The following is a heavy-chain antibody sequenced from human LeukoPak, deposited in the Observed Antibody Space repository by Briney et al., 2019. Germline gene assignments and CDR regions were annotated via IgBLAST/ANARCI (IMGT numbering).Heavy chain of an antibody. V-gene: IGHV4-59*08. CDR1: GGSISSYY. CDR2: IYYRGST. D-gene: IGHD2-2*01. CDR3: ARVIGYCSSTSCFGYYDY. J-gene: IGHJ4*02. Sequence: PSETLSLTCIVPGGSISSYYWSCIRQPPGKGLEWVGYIYYRGSTNYNPSLKSRVTSSVDTSKNQLSLKLSSVTAPDTAMYYCARVIGYCSSTSCFGYYDYWGQGTLVTVSS.